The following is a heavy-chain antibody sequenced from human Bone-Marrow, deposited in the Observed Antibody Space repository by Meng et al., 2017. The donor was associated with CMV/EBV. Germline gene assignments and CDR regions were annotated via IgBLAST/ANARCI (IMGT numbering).Heavy chain of an antibody. D-gene: IGHD6-13*01. CDR2: KRYEGRNE. J-gene: IGHJ5*02. CDR1: GFAVGSYG. V-gene: IGHV3-30*02. CDR3: AKDPYSSSWGMDWFDP. Sequence: GFAVGSYGMHWDRQDPGKGLEWVAFKRYEGRNEYYADSVKGRFTVSRENSKNTLYLQMNSLRAEDTAVYYCAKDPYSSSWGMDWFDPWGQGTLVTVSS.